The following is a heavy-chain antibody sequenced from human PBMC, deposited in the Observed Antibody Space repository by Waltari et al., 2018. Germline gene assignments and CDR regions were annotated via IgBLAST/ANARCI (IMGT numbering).Heavy chain of an antibody. D-gene: IGHD3-10*01. CDR1: GFNFRNYA. Sequence: EVQLLESGGAFVRPGGSLRLSCAASGFNFRNYAMTWVRQASGKGVEWVASINFSGGNTVYADSVKGRSNTARDNSKNTLSIQLDSLRLDDTAVYFCARVNRESLIRGATIDSWGQGTRVTVSS. J-gene: IGHJ4*02. V-gene: IGHV3-23*01. CDR3: ARVNRESLIRGATIDS. CDR2: INFSGGNT.